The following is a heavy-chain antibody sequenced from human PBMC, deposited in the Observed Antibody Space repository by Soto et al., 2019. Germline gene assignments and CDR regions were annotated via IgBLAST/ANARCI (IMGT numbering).Heavy chain of an antibody. CDR1: GFTFSSYW. V-gene: IGHV3-7*05. D-gene: IGHD4-17*01. CDR3: ASGQWKPDYGDYSDAFDI. CDR2: IKQDGSEK. Sequence: QPGGSLRLSCAASGFTFSSYWMSWVRQAPGKGLEWVANIKQDGSEKYYVDSVKGRFTISRDNAKNSLYLQMNSLRAEDTAVYYCASGQWKPDYGDYSDAFDIWGQGTMVTVSS. J-gene: IGHJ3*02.